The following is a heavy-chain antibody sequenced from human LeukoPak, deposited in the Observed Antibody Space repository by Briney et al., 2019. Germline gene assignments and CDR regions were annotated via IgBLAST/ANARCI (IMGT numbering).Heavy chain of an antibody. V-gene: IGHV1-2*06. D-gene: IGHD3-10*01. CDR3: ARDLVVRGVPSLYYYYYYMDV. CDR1: GYTFTAYY. CDR2: INPKNGDT. Sequence: ASVKVSCKASGYTFTAYYIHWVRQAPGQGLEWMGRINPKNGDTNYAQKFQDRVTMTRDTSTSTAYMELRSLRSDDTAVYYCARDLVVRGVPSLYYYYYYMDVWGKGTTVTISS. J-gene: IGHJ6*03.